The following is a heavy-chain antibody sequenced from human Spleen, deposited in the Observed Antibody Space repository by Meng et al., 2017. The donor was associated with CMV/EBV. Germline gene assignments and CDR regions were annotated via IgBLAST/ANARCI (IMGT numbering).Heavy chain of an antibody. V-gene: IGHV3-21*01. J-gene: IGHJ6*02. CDR3: ARALYSGYEFYYYYGMDV. CDR2: ISSSNSYI. D-gene: IGHD5-12*01. Sequence: TFSSYSMNEVRQAPGKGLDWVSSISSSNSYIYYADSVKGRFTISRDNAKNSLYLQMNSLRAEDTAVYYCARALYSGYEFYYYYGMDVWGQGTLVTVSS. CDR1: TFSSYS.